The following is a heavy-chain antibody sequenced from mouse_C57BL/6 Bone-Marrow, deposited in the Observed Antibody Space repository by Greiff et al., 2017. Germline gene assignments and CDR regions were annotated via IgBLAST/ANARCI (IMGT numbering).Heavy chain of an antibody. CDR3: ERLGTRRDY. CDR1: GFTFTDYY. Sequence: EVKLVESGGGLVQPGGSLSLSCAASGFTFTDYYMSWVRQPPGKALEWLGFIRNKANGYTTEYSASVKGRFTISRDNSQSILYLQMKALRAENGATYYGERLGTRRDYWGQGTSVTVSS. CDR2: IRNKANGYTT. V-gene: IGHV7-3*01. D-gene: IGHD2-1*01. J-gene: IGHJ4*01.